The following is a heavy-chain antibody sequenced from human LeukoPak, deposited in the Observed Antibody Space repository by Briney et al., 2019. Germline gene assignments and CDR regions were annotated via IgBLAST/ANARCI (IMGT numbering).Heavy chain of an antibody. Sequence: ASVTVSCTYSGYTFPSYGISWVRQAPEQGLDWMGWISAYNGNTNYAQKLQGRVTMTTDTSTSTGYMELRSLRSDDTAVYYCARDLSWDSSSPRFDYWGQGTLVTVSS. J-gene: IGHJ4*02. D-gene: IGHD6-6*01. CDR1: GYTFPSYG. CDR3: ARDLSWDSSSPRFDY. CDR2: ISAYNGNT. V-gene: IGHV1-18*01.